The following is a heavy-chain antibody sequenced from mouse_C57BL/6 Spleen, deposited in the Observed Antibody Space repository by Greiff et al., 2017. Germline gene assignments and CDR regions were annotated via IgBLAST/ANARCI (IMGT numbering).Heavy chain of an antibody. Sequence: EVQLQQSGPELVKPGASVKISCKASGYTFTDYYMNWVKQSHGKSLEWIGDINPNNGGTSYNQKFKGKATLTVDKSSSTAYMERRSLTSEDSAVDYCARRDYGSPHAMDYWGQGTSVTVSS. CDR1: GYTFTDYY. CDR2: INPNNGGT. D-gene: IGHD1-1*01. V-gene: IGHV1-26*01. CDR3: ARRDYGSPHAMDY. J-gene: IGHJ4*01.